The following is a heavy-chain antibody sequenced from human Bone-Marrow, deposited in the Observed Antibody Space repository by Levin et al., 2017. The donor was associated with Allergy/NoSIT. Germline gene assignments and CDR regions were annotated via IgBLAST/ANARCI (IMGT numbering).Heavy chain of an antibody. Sequence: GGSLRLSCAASGFTFQDYAMHWVRQAPGKGLEWVSGSSWNSDKIDYADSVKGRFTIARDNAKNSLYLQLNSLTADDTAIYYCAKGTSNPWTHHEAFDAWGQGTMVTVSS. V-gene: IGHV3-9*01. CDR3: AKGTSNPWTHHEAFDA. CDR2: SSWNSDKI. D-gene: IGHD1-1*01. J-gene: IGHJ3*01. CDR1: GFTFQDYA.